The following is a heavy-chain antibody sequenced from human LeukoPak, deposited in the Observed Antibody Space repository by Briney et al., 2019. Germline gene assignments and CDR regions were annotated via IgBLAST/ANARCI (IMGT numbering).Heavy chain of an antibody. CDR1: GFTFSSYW. Sequence: GGSLRLSCAASGFTFSSYWMSWVRQASGKGLEWVANIKQDGTEKYYVDSVKGRFTIPRDNAKNSLYLQMDSLRAEDTAVYYCARSWLWNYHHYSYCMDVWGKGTTVTVSS. D-gene: IGHD1-7*01. CDR3: ARSWLWNYHHYSYCMDV. J-gene: IGHJ6*03. CDR2: IKQDGTEK. V-gene: IGHV3-7*01.